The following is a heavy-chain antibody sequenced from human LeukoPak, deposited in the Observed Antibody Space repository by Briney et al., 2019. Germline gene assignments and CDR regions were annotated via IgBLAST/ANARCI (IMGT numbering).Heavy chain of an antibody. V-gene: IGHV3-20*01. CDR1: GFTSDDYG. CDR2: INWNGGST. D-gene: IGHD6-19*01. J-gene: IGHJ5*02. Sequence: GGSLRLSCAASGFTSDDYGMSWVRQAPGKGLGWVCGINWNGGSTGYADSVTGRFTISRDNAENSLYLPMNRLRAEDTALCHCSRDNQIAVAGTVWFDPWGQGTLVTVPS. CDR3: SRDNQIAVAGTVWFDP.